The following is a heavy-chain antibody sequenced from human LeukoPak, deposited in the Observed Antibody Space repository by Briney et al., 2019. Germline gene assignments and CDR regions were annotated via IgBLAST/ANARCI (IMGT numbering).Heavy chain of an antibody. CDR1: GFTVSSNY. CDR3: VRDFQWSLES. V-gene: IGHV3-66*01. J-gene: IGHJ5*02. CDR2: IYSGGST. Sequence: GGSLRLSCAASGFTVSSNYMSWVRQAPGKGLEWVSVIYSGGSTYYADSVEGRFTISRDNSKSSLYLQLNDLRAEDTAVYYCVRDFQWSLESWGQGTPVTVSS. D-gene: IGHD1-1*01.